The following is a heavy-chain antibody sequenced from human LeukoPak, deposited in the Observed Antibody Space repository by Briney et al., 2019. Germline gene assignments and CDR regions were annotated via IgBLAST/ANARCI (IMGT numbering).Heavy chain of an antibody. D-gene: IGHD4-17*01. CDR2: ISGRDHTT. CDR3: AKGGGFGDYGSYYFDY. Sequence: GGSLRLSRAAFGFTFRNHAMNWVRQTPGKGLEWVSTISGRDHTTYYADSVKGRFTISRDNSKNTLYLQMNSLRAEDTAVYYCAKGGGFGDYGSYYFDYWGQGTLVTVSS. CDR1: GFTFRNHA. J-gene: IGHJ4*02. V-gene: IGHV3-23*01.